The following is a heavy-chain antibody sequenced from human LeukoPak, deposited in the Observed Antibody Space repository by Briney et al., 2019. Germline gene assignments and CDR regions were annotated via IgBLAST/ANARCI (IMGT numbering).Heavy chain of an antibody. Sequence: SETLSLTCTVSGGSISSSNYYWGWIRQPPGRGLEWIGYIFNSGSTYYNPSLKSRVTISVDTSKNQFSLKLSSVTAADTAVYYCARDTARLGCSGGSCYRWFDPWGQGTLVTVSS. CDR1: GGSISSSNYY. J-gene: IGHJ5*02. CDR3: ARDTARLGCSGGSCYRWFDP. CDR2: IFNSGST. D-gene: IGHD2-15*01. V-gene: IGHV4-39*07.